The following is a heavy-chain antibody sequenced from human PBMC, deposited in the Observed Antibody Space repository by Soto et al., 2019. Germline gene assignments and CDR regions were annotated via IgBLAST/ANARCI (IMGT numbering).Heavy chain of an antibody. J-gene: IGHJ4*02. CDR2: IYYSGST. CDR1: GGSISSSSYY. D-gene: IGHD3-10*01. V-gene: IGHV4-39*01. CDR3: ARQYRGGSGSGFDY. Sequence: PSETLSLTCTVSGGSISSSSYYWGWIRQPPGKGLEWIGSIYYSGSTYYNPSLKSRVTISVDTSKNQFSLKLSSVTAADTAVYYCARQYRGGSGSGFDYWGQGTLVTVSS.